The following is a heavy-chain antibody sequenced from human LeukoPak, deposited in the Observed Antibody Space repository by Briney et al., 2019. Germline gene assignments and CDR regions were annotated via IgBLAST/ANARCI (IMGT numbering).Heavy chain of an antibody. V-gene: IGHV3-11*01. J-gene: IGHJ4*02. D-gene: IGHD3-16*01. CDR3: ASGPTYDYVRVLLY. CDR1: GFTFSDFY. CDR2: ISGSGSTI. Sequence: GGSLRLSCAASGFTFSDFYMNWIRQTPGKGLEWVSYISGSGSTIDYADSVKGRFTISRDNAKNSLYLQMDSLRPEDTAVYYCASGPTYDYVRVLLYWGQGTLVTVSS.